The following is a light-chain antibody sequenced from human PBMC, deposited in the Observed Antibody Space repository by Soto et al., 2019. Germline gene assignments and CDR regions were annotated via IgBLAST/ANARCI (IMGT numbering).Light chain of an antibody. Sequence: IAVKQSPATVSVSPGERATLSCRASQSVSSNYKTWYQQKPGQAPRRLIFGASSRATGIPDRFSGSGSGTDFTLSISRLEPEDFAVYYCQYYDESLWTFGQGTKVDIK. J-gene: IGKJ1*01. CDR2: GAS. CDR1: QSVSSNY. V-gene: IGKV3-20*01. CDR3: QYYDESLWT.